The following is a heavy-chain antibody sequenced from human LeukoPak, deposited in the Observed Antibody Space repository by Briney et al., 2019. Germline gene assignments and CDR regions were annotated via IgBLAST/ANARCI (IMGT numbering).Heavy chain of an antibody. Sequence: PSETLSLTCTVSGGSISSSSYYWGWIRQPPGKGLEWIGSIYYSGSTYYNPSLKSRVTISVDTSKNQFSLKLSSVTAADTAVYYCALIRLQLVHSYYWYFDLWGRGTLVTVSS. CDR1: GGSISSSSYY. CDR3: ALIRLQLVHSYYWYFDL. J-gene: IGHJ2*01. D-gene: IGHD6-6*01. CDR2: IYYSGST. V-gene: IGHV4-39*01.